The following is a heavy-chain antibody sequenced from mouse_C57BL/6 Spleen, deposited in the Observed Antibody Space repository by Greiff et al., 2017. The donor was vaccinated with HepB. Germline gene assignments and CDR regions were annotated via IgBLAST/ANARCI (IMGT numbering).Heavy chain of an antibody. CDR1: GYAFSSSW. CDR2: IYPGDGDP. Sequence: QVQLQQSGPELVKPGASVKISCKASGYAFSSSWMNWVKQRPGKGLEWIGRIYPGDGDPNYNGKFKGKATLTADKSSSTAYMQLSSLTSEDSAVYFCAREYYFDYWGQGTTLTVSS. CDR3: AREYYFDY. J-gene: IGHJ2*01. V-gene: IGHV1-82*01.